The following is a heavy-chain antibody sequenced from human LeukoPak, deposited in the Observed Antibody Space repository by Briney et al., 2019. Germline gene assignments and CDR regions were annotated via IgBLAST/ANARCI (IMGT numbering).Heavy chain of an antibody. CDR1: GGSIPSYY. V-gene: IGHV4-59*01. D-gene: IGHD6-19*01. CDR3: ARDAGDSGWYYYYYRYF. J-gene: IGHJ6*03. Sequence: SETLSLTCTVSGGSIPSYYWSCITQPPGKRLEWIGYIYYSGSTNYNPSLKSRVTISVDTSKNQFSLKLSSVTAADTAVYYCARDAGDSGWYYYYYRYFWGKGTTVTVSS. CDR2: IYYSGST.